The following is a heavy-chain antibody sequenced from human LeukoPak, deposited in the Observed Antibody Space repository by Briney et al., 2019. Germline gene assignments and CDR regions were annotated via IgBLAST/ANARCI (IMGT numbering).Heavy chain of an antibody. V-gene: IGHV4-61*02. CDR3: ARDRRTGTTFSFDY. Sequence: SETLSLTCTVSGGSISSGSYYWSWIRQPAGKGLEWIGRIYTSGSTNYNPSLRSRVTISVDTSKNQFSLKLSPVTAADAAVYYCARDRRTGTTFSFDYWGQGTLVTVSS. D-gene: IGHD1-7*01. CDR2: IYTSGST. CDR1: GGSISSGSYY. J-gene: IGHJ4*02.